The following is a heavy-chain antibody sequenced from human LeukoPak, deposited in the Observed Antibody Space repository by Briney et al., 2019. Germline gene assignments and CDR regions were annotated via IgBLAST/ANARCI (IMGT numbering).Heavy chain of an antibody. CDR1: GGTFSSYA. Sequence: SVTVSCKASGGTFSSYAINWVRQAPGQGLEWMGGIIPIFGTANSAQKFQGRVTITADESTSTAYMELSSLRSEDTAVYYCARADSSGYYPSFFNYWGQGTLVTVSS. D-gene: IGHD3-22*01. J-gene: IGHJ4*02. CDR3: ARADSSGYYPSFFNY. CDR2: IIPIFGTA. V-gene: IGHV1-69*01.